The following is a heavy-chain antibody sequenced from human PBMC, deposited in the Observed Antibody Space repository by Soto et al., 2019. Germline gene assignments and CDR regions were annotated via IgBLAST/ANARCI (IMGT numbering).Heavy chain of an antibody. Sequence: EVQLVESGGGLGKPGGSLRLSCEASGLTFTNAWMTWVRQAPGKGLEWVGRIKSKTDGGTIDYAAPVKGRFSISRDDSKNTLYLQMNSLKTEDTAVYYCVNSGYYHAVDVWGQGTTVIVSS. CDR1: GLTFTNAW. V-gene: IGHV3-15*07. J-gene: IGHJ6*02. CDR3: VNSGYYHAVDV. D-gene: IGHD1-26*01. CDR2: IKSKTDGGTI.